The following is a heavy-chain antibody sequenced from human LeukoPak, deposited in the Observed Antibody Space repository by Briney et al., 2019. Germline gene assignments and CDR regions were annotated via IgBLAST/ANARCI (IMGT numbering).Heavy chain of an antibody. J-gene: IGHJ4*02. CDR3: ARGKALFDY. CDR2: INHSGST. V-gene: IGHV4-34*01. Sequence: PSETLSLTCAVYGGSFSGYYWSWIRQPPGKGLEWIGEINHSGSTNYNPSLKSRVTISVDRSKNQFSLKLSSVTAADTAVYYCARGKALFDYWGQGTLVTVSS. CDR1: GGSFSGYY.